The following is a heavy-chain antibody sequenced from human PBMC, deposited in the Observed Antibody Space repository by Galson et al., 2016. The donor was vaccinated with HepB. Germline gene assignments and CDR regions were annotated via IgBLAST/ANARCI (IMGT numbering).Heavy chain of an antibody. CDR2: MYHSGST. CDR1: GGSISDDIW. D-gene: IGHD2-15*01. CDR3: ATVRAGCSASSCYFDR. Sequence: SETLSLTCAVSGGSISDDIWWTWLRQPPGKGLEWIGEMYHSGSTNYSPSLKSRVSISLDESRNTVSLMMTSVTAADTAVYYCATVRAGCSASSCYFDRWGQGTLVTVSS. V-gene: IGHV4-4*02. J-gene: IGHJ4*02.